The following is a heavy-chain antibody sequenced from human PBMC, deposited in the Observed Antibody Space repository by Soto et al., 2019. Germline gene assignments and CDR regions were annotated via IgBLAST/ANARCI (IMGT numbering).Heavy chain of an antibody. CDR2: LYYTGTT. D-gene: IGHD2-2*01. V-gene: IGHV4-61*01. Sequence: QVQLQESGPGLVKPSETLSLTCTVSGDSVSSGSYYWTWIRQPPGKGLEWIGYLYYTGTTNYNPCLNSRVTMSLDTSSNQFSLRLSSVTAADTAVYFCARTFCSTTSCQAHGMDVGGQGTAVTVSS. CDR1: GDSVSSGSYY. J-gene: IGHJ6*02. CDR3: ARTFCSTTSCQAHGMDV.